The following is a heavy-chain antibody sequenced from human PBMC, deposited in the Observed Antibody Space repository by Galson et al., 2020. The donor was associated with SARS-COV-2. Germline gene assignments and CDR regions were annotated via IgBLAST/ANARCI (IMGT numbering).Heavy chain of an antibody. J-gene: IGHJ4*02. D-gene: IGHD4-4*01. Sequence: ASVKVSCKASGYTFTSYYIHWVRQAPGQGLEWMGIINPSGGGTTYAQKFQGRVTMTRDTSTSTVYMELSSLRSEDTAVHYCARDSQGGNDYNYLLFWGQGTLVTGSS. CDR1: GYTFTSYY. CDR3: ARDSQGGNDYNYLLF. V-gene: IGHV1-46*01. CDR2: INPSGGGT.